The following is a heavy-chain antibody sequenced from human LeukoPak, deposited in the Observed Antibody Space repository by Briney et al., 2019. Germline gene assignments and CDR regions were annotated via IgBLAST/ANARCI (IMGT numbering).Heavy chain of an antibody. V-gene: IGHV1-69*05. J-gene: IGHJ4*02. CDR2: IIPIFGTA. CDR1: GGTFSSYA. Sequence: SVKVSCKASGGTFSSYAISWVRQAPGQGLEWMGRIIPIFGTANYAQKFQGRVTITTDESTSTAYMELSSLRSEDTAVYYRATSNYYYDRSGSLDYWGQGTLVTV. CDR3: ATSNYYYDRSGSLDY. D-gene: IGHD3-22*01.